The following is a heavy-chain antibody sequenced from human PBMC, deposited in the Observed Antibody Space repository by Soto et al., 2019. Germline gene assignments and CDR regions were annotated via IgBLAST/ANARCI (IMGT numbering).Heavy chain of an antibody. CDR3: ARGDGRGSSGFYYYYGMDV. J-gene: IGHJ6*02. CDR1: GYIFSNYY. CDR2: INPSGGTT. Sequence: QVQLVQSGAEVKKPGASVKVSCKASGYIFSNYYMHWVRQAPRQGLEWVGIINPSGGTTSYAQKSQGRVTLTSDTSTSTFYMELSCLRSEDTAVYYCARGDGRGSSGFYYYYGMDVWGQGTTVTVSS. D-gene: IGHD6-25*01. V-gene: IGHV1-46*01.